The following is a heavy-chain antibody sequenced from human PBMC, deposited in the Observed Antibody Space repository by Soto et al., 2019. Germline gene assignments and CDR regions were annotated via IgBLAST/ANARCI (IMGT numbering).Heavy chain of an antibody. CDR3: AKTPYDFWSSGQYLFDH. V-gene: IGHV3-23*01. J-gene: IGHJ4*02. CDR2: ISDNAGQT. CDR1: GFSFNTYA. D-gene: IGHD3-3*01. Sequence: GGSLRLSCAASGFSFNTYAMIWVRQAPGRGLEAISSISDNAGQTYYADSVRGRFTISRDNSKKTLYLQMNSLRAEDTAVYYCAKTPYDFWSSGQYLFDHWGQGTLVTVSS.